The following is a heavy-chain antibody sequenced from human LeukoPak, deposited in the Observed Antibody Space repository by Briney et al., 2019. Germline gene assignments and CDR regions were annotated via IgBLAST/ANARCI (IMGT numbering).Heavy chain of an antibody. Sequence: PGGSLRLSCAASGFTFSSYAMSWVRQAPGKGLEWVSAISGSGGSTYYADSVKGRFTISRDDSKNTLYLQMNSLRAEDTAVYYCAKEGQEYQLLYYYYYMDVWGKGTTVTVSS. CDR2: ISGSGGST. D-gene: IGHD2-2*01. J-gene: IGHJ6*03. CDR3: AKEGQEYQLLYYYYYMDV. V-gene: IGHV3-23*01. CDR1: GFTFSSYA.